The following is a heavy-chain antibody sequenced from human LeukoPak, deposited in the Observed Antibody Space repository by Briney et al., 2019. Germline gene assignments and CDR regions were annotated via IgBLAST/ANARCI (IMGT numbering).Heavy chain of an antibody. V-gene: IGHV3-23*01. J-gene: IGHJ3*02. CDR2: ISGSGGST. CDR3: AKDLLMWGLPGSSDGAFDI. D-gene: IGHD4-11*01. CDR1: GFTFSSYA. Sequence: PGGSLRLSCAASGFTFSSYAMSWVRQAPGKGLEWVSAISGSGGSTYYADSVKGRFTISRDNSKNTLYLQMNSLRAEDTAVYYCAKDLLMWGLPGSSDGAFDIWGQGTMVTVSS.